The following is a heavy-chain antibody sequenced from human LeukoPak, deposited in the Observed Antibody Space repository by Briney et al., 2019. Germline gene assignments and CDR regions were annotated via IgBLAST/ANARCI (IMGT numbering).Heavy chain of an antibody. J-gene: IGHJ4*02. Sequence: SETLSLTCAVYGGSFSGYYWSWIRQPPGKGLDWVGEINHSGSTNYNPSLKSRVTISVDTSKNQFSLKLSSVTAADTAFYYRQKAAYDILTGYYNSPQTTRARYFDYWGQGTLVTVSS. V-gene: IGHV4-34*01. CDR1: GGSFSGYY. CDR3: QKAAYDILTGYYNSPQTTRARYFDY. D-gene: IGHD3-9*01. CDR2: INHSGST.